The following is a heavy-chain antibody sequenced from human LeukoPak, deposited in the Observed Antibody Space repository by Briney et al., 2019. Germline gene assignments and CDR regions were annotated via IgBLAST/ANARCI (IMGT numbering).Heavy chain of an antibody. D-gene: IGHD6-13*01. Sequence: ASVKVSCKASGYTFTGYYMHWVRQAPGQGLEWMGWINPNSGGTNYAQKFQGRVNMTRDTSISTAYMELSRLRSDDTAVYYCARIFRIAAAGKIDYWGQGTLVTVSP. CDR2: INPNSGGT. CDR1: GYTFTGYY. V-gene: IGHV1-2*02. J-gene: IGHJ4*02. CDR3: ARIFRIAAAGKIDY.